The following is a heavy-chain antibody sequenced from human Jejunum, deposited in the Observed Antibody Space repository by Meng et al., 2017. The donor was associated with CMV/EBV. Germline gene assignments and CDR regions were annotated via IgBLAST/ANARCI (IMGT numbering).Heavy chain of an antibody. V-gene: IGHV3-74*01. J-gene: IGHJ4*02. CDR1: GFPFSSNW. CDR2: IDGDGGNT. D-gene: IGHD3-3*01. CDR3: ARQLVTDFWNAIDY. Sequence: GFPFSSNWMYWVRQTPGKGLVYISRIDGDGGNTDYADSVKGRFTISRDNAKNTLYLQMSSLTAEDTAVYYCARQLVTDFWNAIDYWGRGTLVTVSS.